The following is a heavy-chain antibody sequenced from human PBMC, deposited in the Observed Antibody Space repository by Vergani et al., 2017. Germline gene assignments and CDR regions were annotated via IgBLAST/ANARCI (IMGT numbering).Heavy chain of an antibody. CDR2: ISYDGSNK. D-gene: IGHD2-15*01. CDR1: GFTFSSYA. V-gene: IGHV3-30-3*01. J-gene: IGHJ3*02. CDR3: ATRKVSVVAATVGLDAFDI. Sequence: QVQLVESGGGVVQPGRSLRLSCAASGFTFSSYAMHWVRQAPGKGLEWVAVISYDGSNKYYADSVKGRFTISRDNSKNTLYLQMNRLRAEDTAVYYCATRKVSVVAATVGLDAFDIWGQATMVTVSS.